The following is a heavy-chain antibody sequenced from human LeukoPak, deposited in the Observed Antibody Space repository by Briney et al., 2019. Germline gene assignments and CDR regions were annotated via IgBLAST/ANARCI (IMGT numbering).Heavy chain of an antibody. V-gene: IGHV4-59*01. CDR2: IYYSGST. J-gene: IGHJ4*02. D-gene: IGHD3-3*01. CDR3: AGNYIADYYFDY. Sequence: SETLSLTCTVSGGSISSYYWSWIRQPPGKGLEWIGYIYYSGSTNYNPSLKSRVTISVDTSKNQFSLKLSSVTAADTAVYYCAGNYIADYYFDYWGQGTLVTVSS. CDR1: GGSISSYY.